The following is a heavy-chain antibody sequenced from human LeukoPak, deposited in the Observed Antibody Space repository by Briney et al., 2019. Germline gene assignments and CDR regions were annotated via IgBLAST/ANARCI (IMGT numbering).Heavy chain of an antibody. D-gene: IGHD3-10*01. Sequence: GGSLRLSCAASGFTFSSYAMSWVRQAPGKGLEWVSAISGSGGSTYYADSVKGRFTISRDNSKNTLYLQMNSLRAEDTAVYYCAKVSTLFMVREASDYWGQGTLVTVSS. CDR3: AKVSTLFMVREASDY. J-gene: IGHJ4*02. CDR2: ISGSGGST. CDR1: GFTFSSYA. V-gene: IGHV3-23*01.